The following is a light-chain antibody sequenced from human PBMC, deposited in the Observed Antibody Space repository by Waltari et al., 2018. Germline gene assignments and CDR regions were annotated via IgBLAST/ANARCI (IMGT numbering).Light chain of an antibody. CDR2: VNSDGEQ. J-gene: IGLJ2*01. CDR1: SGHTSYA. Sequence: QLLVTQSPSASASLGASVKLPCTLSSGHTSYAIAWLQHHSEKGPRFLMSVNSDGEQTNGDGIPDRFSGSSSGAERYLTIYSLQSEDEADYYCQTWDTNIVVFGGGTKVTVL. V-gene: IGLV4-69*01. CDR3: QTWDTNIVV.